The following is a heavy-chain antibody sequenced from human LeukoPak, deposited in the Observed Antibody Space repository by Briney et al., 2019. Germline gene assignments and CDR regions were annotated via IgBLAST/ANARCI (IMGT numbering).Heavy chain of an antibody. Sequence: GGSLRLSCAASGFTFASYAMSWVRQAPGKGLEWVSAFSGSGTDINYADSVRGRFTISRDNAKNLLYLQMNDLRVEDTAVYYCARTARHLDYWGQGTLVTVSS. V-gene: IGHV3-21*01. CDR2: FSGSGTDI. CDR3: ARTARHLDY. D-gene: IGHD5-18*01. CDR1: GFTFASYA. J-gene: IGHJ4*02.